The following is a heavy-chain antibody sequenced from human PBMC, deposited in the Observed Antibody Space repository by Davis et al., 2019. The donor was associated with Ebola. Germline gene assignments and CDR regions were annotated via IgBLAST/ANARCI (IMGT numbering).Heavy chain of an antibody. CDR2: ISSSGSTI. V-gene: IGHV3-11*04. CDR1: GFTFSDYY. D-gene: IGHD1-26*01. J-gene: IGHJ4*02. Sequence: GESLKISCAASGFTFSDYYMSWIRQAPGKGLEWVSYISSSGSTIYYADSVKGRFTISRDNAKNTLYLQMNSLRAEDTAVYYCARGLRVWELLPGYWGQGTLVTVSS. CDR3: ARGLRVWELLPGY.